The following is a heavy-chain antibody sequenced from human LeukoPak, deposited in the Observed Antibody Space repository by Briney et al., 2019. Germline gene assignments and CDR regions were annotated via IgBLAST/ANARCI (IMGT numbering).Heavy chain of an antibody. Sequence: SGTLSLTCAVSGGSISSSNWWSWVRQPPGKGLEWIGEIYHSGSTNYNPSLKSRVTISVDTSKNQFSLKLSSVTAADTAVYYCAREREYYYYYYMDVWGKGTTVTISS. J-gene: IGHJ6*03. V-gene: IGHV4-4*02. CDR2: IYHSGST. CDR3: AREREYYYYYYMDV. CDR1: GGSISSSNW.